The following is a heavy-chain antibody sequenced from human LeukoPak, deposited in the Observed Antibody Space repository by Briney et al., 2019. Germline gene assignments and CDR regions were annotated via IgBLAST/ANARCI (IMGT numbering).Heavy chain of an antibody. CDR2: IYYSGST. J-gene: IGHJ4*02. Sequence: PGGSLRLSCAASGFTFSSYSMNWVRQPPGKGLEWIGSIYYSGSTYYNPSLKSRVTISADTSKNQFSLKLSSVTAADTAVYYCARHSDRGFSSGWYANYFDYWGQGTLVTVSS. CDR3: ARHSDRGFSSGWYANYFDY. V-gene: IGHV4-39*01. D-gene: IGHD6-19*01. CDR1: GFTFSSYSMN.